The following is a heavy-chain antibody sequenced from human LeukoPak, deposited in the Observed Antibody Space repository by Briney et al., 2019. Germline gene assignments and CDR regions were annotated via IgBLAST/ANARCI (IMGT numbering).Heavy chain of an antibody. Sequence: GWSLRLSCAASGFTFSTYSMNWVRQAPGRGLEWISYISSSSDTIYYADSVKGRFTISRDTAKNSLYLQMNSLRDEDTAVYYCARQRVGATRDPFDYWGQGTLVTVSS. V-gene: IGHV3-48*02. CDR3: ARQRVGATRDPFDY. CDR1: GFTFSTYS. J-gene: IGHJ4*02. D-gene: IGHD1-26*01. CDR2: ISSSSDTI.